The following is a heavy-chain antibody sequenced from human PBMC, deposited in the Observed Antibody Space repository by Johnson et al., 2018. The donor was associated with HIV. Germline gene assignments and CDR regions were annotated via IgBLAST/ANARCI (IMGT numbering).Heavy chain of an antibody. V-gene: IGHV3-74*02. CDR1: GFTFSRYW. D-gene: IGHD1-26*01. CDR2: IDWSGGRT. CDR3: ATSHGSHGAFDI. J-gene: IGHJ3*02. Sequence: EVQLVESGGGLVQPGGSLRLSCAASGFTFSRYWMNWVRQAPGKGLVWVSGIDWSGGRTGYAYSVKGRFTISRDNAKKLLYLQMYSLRAEDTAVYYCATSHGSHGAFDILGQGTMVTVSS.